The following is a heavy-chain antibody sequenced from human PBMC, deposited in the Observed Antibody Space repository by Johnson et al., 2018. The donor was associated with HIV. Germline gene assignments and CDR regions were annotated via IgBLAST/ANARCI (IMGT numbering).Heavy chain of an antibody. CDR2: IWYDGSNK. D-gene: IGHD3-22*01. CDR1: GFTFSRYG. Sequence: QVQLVESGGGVVQPGRSLRLSCAASGFTFSRYGMHWVRQAPGKGLEWVAVIWYDGSNKYYADSVTRRFTISRDNSKNTLYLQMNSLRAEDTAVYYCARSRYDSSGYGIWGQGTMVTVSS. J-gene: IGHJ3*02. V-gene: IGHV3-33*01. CDR3: ARSRYDSSGYGI.